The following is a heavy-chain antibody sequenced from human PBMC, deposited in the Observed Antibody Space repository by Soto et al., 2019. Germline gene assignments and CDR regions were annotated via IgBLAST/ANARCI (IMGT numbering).Heavy chain of an antibody. CDR3: AKDRGLWSGYVGVDAFDI. CDR2: ISGSGGST. Sequence: GGSLRLSCAASGFTFSSYAMSWVRQAPGKGLEWVSAISGSGGSTYYADSVEGRFTISRDNSKNTTYLQMNSLRAEDTAVYYCAKDRGLWSGYVGVDAFDIWGQGTMVTVSS. CDR1: GFTFSSYA. D-gene: IGHD5-12*01. V-gene: IGHV3-23*01. J-gene: IGHJ3*02.